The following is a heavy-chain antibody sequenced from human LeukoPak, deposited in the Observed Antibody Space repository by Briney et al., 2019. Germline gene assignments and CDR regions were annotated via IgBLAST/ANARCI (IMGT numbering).Heavy chain of an antibody. CDR1: GYSISSGYY. CDR2: IYHSGST. D-gene: IGHD6-13*01. V-gene: IGHV4-38-2*02. CDR3: ARAVAAAGTDWFDP. J-gene: IGHJ5*02. Sequence: SETLSLTCTVSGYSISSGYYWGWIRQPPGKGLEWIGSIYHSGSTYYNPSLKSRVTISVDTSKNQFSLKLSSVTAADTAVYYCARAVAAAGTDWFDPWGQGTLVTVSS.